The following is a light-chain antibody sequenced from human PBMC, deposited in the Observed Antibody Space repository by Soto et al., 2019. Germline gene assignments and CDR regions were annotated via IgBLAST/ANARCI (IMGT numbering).Light chain of an antibody. Sequence: EIVMTQSPATLSVSPGERATLSCTASQSVSSYLAWYQQKPGQAPRLLIYGASTRATGIPARFSGSGSGTEFTLTISSLQSEDFAVYYCQQYNNSPPYTFGQGTKLEIK. CDR3: QQYNNSPPYT. CDR1: QSVSSY. CDR2: GAS. V-gene: IGKV3-15*01. J-gene: IGKJ2*01.